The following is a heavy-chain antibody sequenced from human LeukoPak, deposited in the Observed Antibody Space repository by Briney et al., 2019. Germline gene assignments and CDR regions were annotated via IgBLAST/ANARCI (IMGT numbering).Heavy chain of an antibody. Sequence: GGSLRLSCAASGFTFSNYWMHWVRQAPGKGLVWVSRISTDGSSTTYADSVKGRFTISRDNAKNTLYLEMNSLRAEDTAVYSCARDQGTTVTSYAFDIWGQGTMVTVSS. J-gene: IGHJ3*02. CDR2: ISTDGSST. CDR1: GFTFSNYW. CDR3: ARDQGTTVTSYAFDI. D-gene: IGHD4-17*01. V-gene: IGHV3-74*03.